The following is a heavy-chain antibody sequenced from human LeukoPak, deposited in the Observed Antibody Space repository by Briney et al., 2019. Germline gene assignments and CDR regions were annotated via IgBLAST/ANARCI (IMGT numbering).Heavy chain of an antibody. V-gene: IGHV4-59*01. CDR3: ARGTVRYFDQDAFDI. J-gene: IGHJ3*02. D-gene: IGHD3-9*01. Sequence: PSETLSLTCTVSRGSISSYYWSWIRQPPGKGLEWIGYIYYSGSTNYNPSLKSRVTISVDTSKNQFSLKLSSVTAADTAVYYCARGTVRYFDQDAFDIWGQGTMVTVSS. CDR2: IYYSGST. CDR1: RGSISSYY.